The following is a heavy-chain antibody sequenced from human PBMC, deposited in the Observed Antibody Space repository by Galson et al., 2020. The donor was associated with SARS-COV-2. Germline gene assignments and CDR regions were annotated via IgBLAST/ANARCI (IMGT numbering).Heavy chain of an antibody. CDR3: ARDWGQYSSGWYGGADY. V-gene: IGHV3-30*03. D-gene: IGHD6-19*01. J-gene: IGHJ4*02. CDR2: ISYDGSEK. CDR1: GFTISAYG. Sequence: GSLRLSCTVSGFTISAYGMHWVRQTPGKGLEWVAVISYDGSEKFFADSVKGRFTVIRDNSKNMVYLEMNSLKTEETAFYYCARDWGQYSSGWYGGADYWGQGTLVIVSS.